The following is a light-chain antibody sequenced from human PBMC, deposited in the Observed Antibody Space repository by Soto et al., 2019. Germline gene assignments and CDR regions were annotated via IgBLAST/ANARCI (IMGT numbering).Light chain of an antibody. Sequence: EIVLTQAQDNMSVPRGDRLATSGRASQSISSYVAWYQQKPGQAPRLLIYDASSRATGIPARVSGSGSGTECTLNISSLQSEDLAVYDCQQYSSYPLTVGGGNKVEIK. CDR2: DAS. V-gene: IGKV3D-15*01. J-gene: IGKJ4*01. CDR1: QSISSY. CDR3: QQYSSYPLT.